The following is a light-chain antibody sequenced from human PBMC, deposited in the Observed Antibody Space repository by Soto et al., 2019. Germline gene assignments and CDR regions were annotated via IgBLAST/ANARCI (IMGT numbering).Light chain of an antibody. CDR1: QSVSSN. V-gene: IGKV3-15*01. CDR3: QQYNNWPYT. CDR2: GAS. Sequence: EIVRTQSPATLSVSPGERATLSCRASQSVSSNLAWYQQKPGQAPRLLIYGASTRATGIPARFSGSGSGTEFTLTLSSLQSEDFAVYYCQQYNNWPYTFGQGTKLEIK. J-gene: IGKJ2*01.